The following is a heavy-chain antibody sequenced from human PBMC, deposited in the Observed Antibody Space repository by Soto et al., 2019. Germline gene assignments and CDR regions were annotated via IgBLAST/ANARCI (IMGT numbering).Heavy chain of an antibody. J-gene: IGHJ3*02. V-gene: IGHV1-69*12. D-gene: IGHD6-13*01. CDR2: IIPIFTTT. CDR1: GGTFSNHA. CDR3: AREVAADGTFREDVFDI. Sequence: QVHLVQSGAEVKKPGSSVKVSCKAPGGTFSNHAINWERQAPGQGLEWMGRIIPIFTTTNYAQKFQGRVTMTAEESTITAYLELSSLRHDDTAVYYCAREVAADGTFREDVFDIWGQGTLVTVSS.